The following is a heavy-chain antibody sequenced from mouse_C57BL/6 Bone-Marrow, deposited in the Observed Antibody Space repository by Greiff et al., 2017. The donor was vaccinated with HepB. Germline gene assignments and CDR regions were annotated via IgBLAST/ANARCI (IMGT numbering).Heavy chain of an antibody. CDR3: ARSELGFDY. CDR1: GYTFTSYW. Sequence: QVQLQQPGAELVKPGASVKLSCKASGYTFTSYWMHWVKQRPGQGLEWIGMIHPNSGSTNYNEKFKSKATLTVDKSSSTAYMQRSSLTSEDAAVYYCARSELGFDYWGEGTTLTVSS. CDR2: IHPNSGST. D-gene: IGHD4-1*01. J-gene: IGHJ2*01. V-gene: IGHV1-64*01.